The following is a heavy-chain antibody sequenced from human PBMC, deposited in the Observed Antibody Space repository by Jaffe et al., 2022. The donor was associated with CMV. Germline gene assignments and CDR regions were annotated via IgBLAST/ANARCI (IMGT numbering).Heavy chain of an antibody. CDR1: GFTFSSYG. D-gene: IGHD3-3*01. CDR3: AKDQDDFWSGSLGGMDV. V-gene: IGHV3-30*18. Sequence: QVQLVESGGGVVQPGRSLRLSCAASGFTFSSYGMHWVRQAPGKGLEWVAVISYDGSNKYYADSVKGRFTISRDNSKNTLYLQMNSLRAEDTAVYYCAKDQDDFWSGSLGGMDVWGQGTTVTVSS. CDR2: ISYDGSNK. J-gene: IGHJ6*02.